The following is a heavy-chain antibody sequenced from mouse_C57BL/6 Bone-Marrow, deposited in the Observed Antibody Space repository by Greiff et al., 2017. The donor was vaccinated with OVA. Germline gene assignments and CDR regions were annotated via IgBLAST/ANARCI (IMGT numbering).Heavy chain of an antibody. V-gene: IGHV7-1*01. D-gene: IGHD2-4*01. CDR1: GFTFSDFY. CDR2: SRNKANDYTT. Sequence: EVKLVESGGGLVQSGRSLRLSCATSGFTFSDFYMEWVSQAPGKGLEWIAASRNKANDYTTEYSASVKGRFIVSRDTSQSILYLQMNALRAEDTASYYCSRDGDYDLYFDVWGTGTTVTVSS. CDR3: SRDGDYDLYFDV. J-gene: IGHJ1*03.